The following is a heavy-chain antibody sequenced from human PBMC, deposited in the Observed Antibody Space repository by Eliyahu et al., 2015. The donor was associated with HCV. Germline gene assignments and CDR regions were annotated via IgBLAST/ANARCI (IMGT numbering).Heavy chain of an antibody. D-gene: IGHD3-22*01. CDR2: IYTSGST. Sequence: QVQLQESGPGLVKPSQTLSLTYTVSGGSISSGSYYWSWIRQPAGKGLEWIGRIYTSGSTNYNPSLKSRVTISVDTSKNQFSLKLSSVTAADTAVYYCARGKGTYYYDSSVWYFDLWGRGTLVTVSS. CDR3: ARGKGTYYYDSSVWYFDL. V-gene: IGHV4-61*02. J-gene: IGHJ2*01. CDR1: GGSISSGSYY.